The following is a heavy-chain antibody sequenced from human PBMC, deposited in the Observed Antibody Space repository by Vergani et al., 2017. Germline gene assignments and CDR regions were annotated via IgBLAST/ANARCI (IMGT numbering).Heavy chain of an antibody. CDR1: GGSISSGGYS. J-gene: IGHJ6*03. CDR2: IDYSGRT. CDR3: ARWPKEDVYDFWSGYYYYYYYMDV. V-gene: IGHV4-31*01. D-gene: IGHD3-3*01. Sequence: QVQLQESGPGLVKPSQTLSLTCTVSGGSISSGGYSWSWIRKHPGKGLEWIGYIDYSGRTYYTPSLTSLVTISVDTSKNQFSLKLSSVTAADTAVYYGARWPKEDVYDFWSGYYYYYYYMDVWGKGTTVTVSS.